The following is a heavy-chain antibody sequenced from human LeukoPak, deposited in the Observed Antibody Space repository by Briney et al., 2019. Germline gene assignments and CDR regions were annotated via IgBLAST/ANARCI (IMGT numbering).Heavy chain of an antibody. D-gene: IGHD5-18*01. CDR1: GGSISSSSYY. V-gene: IGHV4-39*07. CDR3: AGGYSYGLDY. J-gene: IGHJ4*02. CDR2: IYYSGST. Sequence: SETLSLTCTVSGGSISSSSYYWGWIRQPPGKGLEWIGSIYYSGSTYYNPSLKSRVAISVDTSKNQFSLKLSSVTAADTAVYYCAGGYSYGLDYWGQGTLVTVSS.